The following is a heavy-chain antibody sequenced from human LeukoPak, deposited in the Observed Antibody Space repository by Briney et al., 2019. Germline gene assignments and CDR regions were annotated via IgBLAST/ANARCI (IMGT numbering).Heavy chain of an antibody. D-gene: IGHD1-26*01. CDR3: ARARETHYYYYYMDV. J-gene: IGHJ6*03. V-gene: IGHV4-59*08. Sequence: PSETLSLTCTVSGGSISSYYWSWIRQPPGKGLEWIGYISYSGTTNYNPSLKRRVIISVDTSKNQFSLKLSSVTAADTAVYYCARARETHYYYYYMDVWGKGTTVTVSS. CDR2: ISYSGTT. CDR1: GGSISSYY.